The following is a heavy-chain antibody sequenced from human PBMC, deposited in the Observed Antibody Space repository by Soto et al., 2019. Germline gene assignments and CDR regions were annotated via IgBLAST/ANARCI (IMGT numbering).Heavy chain of an antibody. D-gene: IGHD2-2*01. V-gene: IGHV3-23*01. CDR1: GFPFSNYA. CDR3: AKGVDGPHCTRTSCLFYFDY. CDR2: ISDSGST. J-gene: IGHJ4*02. Sequence: EVQLLESGGLLVQPGGSLGPSCPPPGFPFSNYAINWVRRAPGKGLEWVSPISDSGSTYYADSVKGRFTISRDNSKNTLYLQMSSLRAEDTAVYFCAKGVDGPHCTRTSCLFYFDYWGQGALVTVSS.